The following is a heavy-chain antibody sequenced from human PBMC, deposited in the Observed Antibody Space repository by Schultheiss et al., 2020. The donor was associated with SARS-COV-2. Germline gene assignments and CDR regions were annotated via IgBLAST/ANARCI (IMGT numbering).Heavy chain of an antibody. CDR1: GGSFSGYY. J-gene: IGHJ4*02. CDR3: ARGRVYDW. V-gene: IGHV4-34*01. CDR2: INHSGST. Sequence: SQTLSLTCAVYGGSFSGYYWSWIRQPPGKGLEWIGEINHSGSTYYNPSLKSRVTISVDTSKNQFSLKLSSVTAADTAVYYCARGRVYDWWGQGTLVTVSS.